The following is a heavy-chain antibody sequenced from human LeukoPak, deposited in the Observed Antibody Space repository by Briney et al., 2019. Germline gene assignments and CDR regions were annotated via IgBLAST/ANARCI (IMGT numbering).Heavy chain of an antibody. V-gene: IGHV4-39*01. Sequence: PSETLSLTCTVSGGSLSSSSYCWGWIRQPPGKGLECIGSIYYSGSTYYNPSLKSRVTISVDTSKNQLSLKLSSVTAADTAVYYCARRRGYSYGGVDYWGQGTLVTVSS. CDR3: ARRRGYSYGGVDY. D-gene: IGHD5-18*01. J-gene: IGHJ4*02. CDR2: IYYSGST. CDR1: GGSLSSSSYC.